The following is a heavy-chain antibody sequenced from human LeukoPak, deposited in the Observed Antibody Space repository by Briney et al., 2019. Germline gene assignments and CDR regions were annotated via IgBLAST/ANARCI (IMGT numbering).Heavy chain of an antibody. CDR2: ISSSGSTI. Sequence: GGSLRLSCAASGFTFSDHYMSWIRQAPGKGLEWVSYISSSGSTIYYADSVKGRLTISRDNAKNSLYLQMNSLRAEDTAVYYCARDSRVTYYDFWSGYLNWFDPWGQGTLVTVSS. V-gene: IGHV3-11*04. CDR3: ARDSRVTYYDFWSGYLNWFDP. D-gene: IGHD3-3*01. CDR1: GFTFSDHY. J-gene: IGHJ5*02.